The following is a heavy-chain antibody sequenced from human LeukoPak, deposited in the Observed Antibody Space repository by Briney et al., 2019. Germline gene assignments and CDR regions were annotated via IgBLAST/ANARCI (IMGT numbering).Heavy chain of an antibody. CDR3: ARKPIINNAWYYFDY. CDR1: GGSVGSGTYY. D-gene: IGHD1/OR15-1a*01. Sequence: SETLSLTCSVSGGSVGSGTYYWSWIRQSPGKGLEWIGNVYYSGSAYYNPSLKSRVTMSVDTSKNQFSLKLSSVTAADTAVYYCARKPIINNAWYYFDYWGQGTLVTVSS. CDR2: VYYSGSA. V-gene: IGHV4-39*07. J-gene: IGHJ4*02.